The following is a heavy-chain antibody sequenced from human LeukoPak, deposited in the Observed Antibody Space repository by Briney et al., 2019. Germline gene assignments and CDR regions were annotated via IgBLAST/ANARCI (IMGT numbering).Heavy chain of an antibody. J-gene: IGHJ4*02. Sequence: PGGSLRLSCAASGYTVSGYNMNGLRQAPGKGLEWVSVIYSGGTTYYADAVKGRFTISRDNSKNTLYLQLNSLRVEDTAVYYCARGAIGAAGRLEYWCQGTLVTVSS. CDR1: GYTVSGYN. V-gene: IGHV3-66*01. CDR3: ARGAIGAAGRLEY. CDR2: IYSGGTT. D-gene: IGHD6-13*01.